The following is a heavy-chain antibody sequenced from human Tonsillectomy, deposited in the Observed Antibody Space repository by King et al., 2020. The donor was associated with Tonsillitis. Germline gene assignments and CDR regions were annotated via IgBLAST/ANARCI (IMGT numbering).Heavy chain of an antibody. J-gene: IGHJ2*01. Sequence: QLVQSGGGVVQPGRSLRLSCAASGFTFSRYGMHWGRPAPGGGLEWVAVIGNDGSVTCSADSVKGRFTLSRDNSENTLYMQMNSLRVEDTAVYYCAKEIKQVAGDWYFDLWGRGTLVIVSS. CDR1: GFTFSRYG. D-gene: IGHD6-19*01. V-gene: IGHV3-30*18. CDR3: AKEIKQVAGDWYFDL. CDR2: IGNDGSVT.